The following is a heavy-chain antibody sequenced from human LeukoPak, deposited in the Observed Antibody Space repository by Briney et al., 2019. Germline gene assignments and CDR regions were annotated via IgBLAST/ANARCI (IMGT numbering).Heavy chain of an antibody. Sequence: ASVKVSCKASGYTSTSYYMHWVRQAPGQGLEWMGIINPSGGSTSYAQKFQGRVTMTRDTSTSTVYMELSSLRSEDTAVYYCARWTKGYCSSTSCPPLYYGMDVWGQGTTVTVS. J-gene: IGHJ6*02. CDR2: INPSGGST. D-gene: IGHD2-2*01. CDR1: GYTSTSYY. V-gene: IGHV1-46*01. CDR3: ARWTKGYCSSTSCPPLYYGMDV.